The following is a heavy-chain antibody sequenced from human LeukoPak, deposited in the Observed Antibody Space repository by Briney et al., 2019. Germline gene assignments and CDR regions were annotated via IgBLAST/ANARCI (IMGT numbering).Heavy chain of an antibody. V-gene: IGHV3-74*01. J-gene: IGHJ6*02. CDR3: AREYYYGIDI. Sequence: PGGSLRLSCEGSGFTFSTHWIHRVRRDPGKGLVWVSRINGDGSSKQYADSVKGRFSISRDNTKNTVSLQMNSLRAEDTAVYYCAREYYYGIDIWGLGTTVTVSS. CDR2: INGDGSSK. CDR1: GFTFSTHW.